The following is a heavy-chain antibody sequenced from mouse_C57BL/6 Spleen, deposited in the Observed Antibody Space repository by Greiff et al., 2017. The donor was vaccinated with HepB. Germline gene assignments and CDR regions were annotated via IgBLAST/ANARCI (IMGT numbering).Heavy chain of an antibody. CDR1: GFTFSSYA. CDR3: ATYYGNLEY. V-gene: IGHV5-4*03. J-gene: IGHJ2*01. D-gene: IGHD2-10*01. CDR2: ISDGGSYT. Sequence: EVKLVVSGGGLVKPGGSLKLSCAASGFTFSSYAMSWVRQTPEKRLEWVATISDGGSYTYYPDNVKGRFTISRDNAKNNLYLQMSHLKSEDTAMFYWATYYGNLEYWGQGTTVTVTS.